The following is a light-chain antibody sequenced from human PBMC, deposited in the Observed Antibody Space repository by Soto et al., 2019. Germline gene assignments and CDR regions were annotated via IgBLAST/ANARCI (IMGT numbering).Light chain of an antibody. CDR3: XXYGSSPPYT. J-gene: IGKJ2*01. CDR1: QTVSGNY. CDR2: GSS. V-gene: IGKV3-20*01. Sequence: EIVLTQSPGILSLSPGERATLSCRASQTVSGNYLAWYQQKPGQSPRLLIYGSSDRATGIPDRFSGSGSGTDFTLTINRVEPEDFAVYYXXXYGSSPPYTFGQGTTLEI.